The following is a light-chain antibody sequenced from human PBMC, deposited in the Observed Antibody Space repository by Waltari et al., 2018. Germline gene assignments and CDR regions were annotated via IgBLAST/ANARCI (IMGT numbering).Light chain of an antibody. Sequence: EIVMTQSPATLSVSTGERATLSCRASQSVSSKLAWYQQKPGQAPRLLIYGASTRATGIPARVSGIGSGTEFTLTISSLQSEDFAIYYCQQYNKWPRTFGQGTKVAIK. CDR2: GAS. J-gene: IGKJ1*01. CDR3: QQYNKWPRT. CDR1: QSVSSK. V-gene: IGKV3-15*01.